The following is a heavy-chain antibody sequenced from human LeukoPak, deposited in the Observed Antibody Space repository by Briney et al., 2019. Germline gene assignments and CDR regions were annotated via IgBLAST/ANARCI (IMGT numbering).Heavy chain of an antibody. D-gene: IGHD3-3*01. J-gene: IGHJ4*02. CDR3: TRVDLGYDFWSGYYTVGGFDY. Sequence: GGSLRLSCTASGFTFGDYAMSWFRQAPGKGLEWVGFIRSKAYGGTTEYAASVKGRFTISRDDSKSIAYLQMNSLKTEDTAVYYCTRVDLGYDFWSGYYTVGGFDYWGQGTLVTVSS. V-gene: IGHV3-49*03. CDR1: GFTFGDYA. CDR2: IRSKAYGGTT.